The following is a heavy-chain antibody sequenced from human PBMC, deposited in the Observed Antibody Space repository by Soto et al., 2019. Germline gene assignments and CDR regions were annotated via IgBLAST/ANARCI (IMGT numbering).Heavy chain of an antibody. V-gene: IGHV3-30-3*01. CDR2: ISYDGSNK. J-gene: IGHJ4*02. Sequence: EGSLRLSCAAAGFTFSSYAMHWVRQAPGKGLEWVAVISYDGSNKYYADSVKGRFTISRDNSKNTLYLQMNSLRAEDTAVYYCASTDYASSGYYGLDYWGQGTLVTVSS. D-gene: IGHD3-22*01. CDR3: ASTDYASSGYYGLDY. CDR1: GFTFSSYA.